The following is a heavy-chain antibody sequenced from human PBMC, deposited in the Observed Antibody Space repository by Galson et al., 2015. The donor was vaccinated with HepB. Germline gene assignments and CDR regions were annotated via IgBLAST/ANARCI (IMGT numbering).Heavy chain of an antibody. CDR3: ARDRSSSGNYSDAFDI. Sequence: SVKVSCKASGYKFTSYYMHWVRQAPGQGLEWMGRINTNSGGTNYAPNFQGRVTMPRDTSISTAYMELDRLRSDDTAVYFCARDRSSSGNYSDAFDIWGQGTKVTVSS. CDR2: INTNSGGT. D-gene: IGHD1-26*01. CDR1: GYKFTSYY. V-gene: IGHV1-2*06. J-gene: IGHJ3*02.